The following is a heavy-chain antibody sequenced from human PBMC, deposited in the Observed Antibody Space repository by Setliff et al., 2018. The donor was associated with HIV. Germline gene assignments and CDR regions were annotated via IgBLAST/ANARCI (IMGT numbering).Heavy chain of an antibody. Sequence: ASVKVSCKPSGYTFSNYDINWVRQAAGQGLEWMVWMNPDSRNTCYAQRFEGRVTLTWDTSISTAYLELNHLKSADTAVYYCARARTDYYDRRRRSHYYIDVWARGATVTVSS. D-gene: IGHD3-22*01. V-gene: IGHV1-8*02. CDR3: ARARTDYYDRRRRSHYYIDV. CDR2: MNPDSRNT. J-gene: IGHJ6*03. CDR1: GYTFSNYD.